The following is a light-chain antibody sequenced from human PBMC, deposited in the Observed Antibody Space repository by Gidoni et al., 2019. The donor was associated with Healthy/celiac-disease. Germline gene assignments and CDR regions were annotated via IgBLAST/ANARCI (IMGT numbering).Light chain of an antibody. V-gene: IGLV2-14*03. CDR3: SSYTSSIYVV. J-gene: IGLJ2*01. CDR1: SSDVGGYNY. Sequence: QSALTPPASVSGSPGQSITISCTGTSSDVGGYNYVSWYQQHPGKAPKLMIYDVSNRPSGVSNRFSGSKSGNTASLTISGLQAEDEADYYCSSYTSSIYVVFGGGTKLTVL. CDR2: DVS.